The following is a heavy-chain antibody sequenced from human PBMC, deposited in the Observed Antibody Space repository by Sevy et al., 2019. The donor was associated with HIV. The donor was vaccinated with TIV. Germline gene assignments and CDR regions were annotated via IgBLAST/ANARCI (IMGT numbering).Heavy chain of an antibody. CDR2: IYYSGST. V-gene: IGHV4-59*01. CDR1: GGSISSYY. CDR3: ARWRRRGPYYYDSSGFNYFDY. D-gene: IGHD3-22*01. J-gene: IGHJ4*02. Sequence: SETLSLTCTVSGGSISSYYWSWIRQPPGKGLEWIGYIYYSGSTNYNPSLKSRVTISVHTSKNQFSLKLSSVTAADTAVYYCARWRRRGPYYYDSSGFNYFDYWGQGTLVTVSS.